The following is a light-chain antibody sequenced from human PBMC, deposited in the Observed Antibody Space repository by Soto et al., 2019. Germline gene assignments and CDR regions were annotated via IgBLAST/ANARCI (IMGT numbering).Light chain of an antibody. CDR3: MQTTHWPPFT. J-gene: IGKJ3*01. V-gene: IGKV2-30*02. Sequence: DVVMTQSPLSLSVTLGQPASISCRSSQSLVHSDGNTYLNWFQQRPGQSPRRLIYKVSNRDSGVPDRFGGSGSGADFTLKISRVEAEDVGFYYCMQTTHWPPFTFGPGTRVDIK. CDR1: QSLVHSDGNTY. CDR2: KVS.